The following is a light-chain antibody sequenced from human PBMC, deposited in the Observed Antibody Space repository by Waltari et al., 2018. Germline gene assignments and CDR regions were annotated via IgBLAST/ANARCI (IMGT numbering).Light chain of an antibody. CDR3: SSYTTSSAPGV. Sequence: QSALTQPASVSGSPGQSIPISCSGTASDVGAYAFVSWYQQHPGKAPHLIIYEVSNRPSGISNRFSAPKSGNTASLTISGLQAEDEADYYCSSYTTSSAPGVFGTGTRVTVL. J-gene: IGLJ1*01. CDR1: ASDVGAYAF. CDR2: EVS. V-gene: IGLV2-14*01.